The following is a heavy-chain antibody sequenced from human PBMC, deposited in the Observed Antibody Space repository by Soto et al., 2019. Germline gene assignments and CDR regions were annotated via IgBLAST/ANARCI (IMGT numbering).Heavy chain of an antibody. Sequence: ASVKVSCKASGYTFTSYDINWVQQATGQGLEWMGWMNPNSGNTGYAQKFQGRVTMTRNTSISTAYMELSSLRSEDTAVYYCALMTGYREDTYFDYWGQGTLVTVS. D-gene: IGHD3-9*01. CDR3: ALMTGYREDTYFDY. CDR2: MNPNSGNT. J-gene: IGHJ4*02. CDR1: GYTFTSYD. V-gene: IGHV1-8*01.